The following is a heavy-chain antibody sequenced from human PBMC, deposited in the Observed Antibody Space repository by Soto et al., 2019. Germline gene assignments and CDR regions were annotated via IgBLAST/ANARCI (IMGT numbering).Heavy chain of an antibody. V-gene: IGHV4-59*01. D-gene: IGHD1-26*01. CDR1: GGSISSYY. Sequence: SETLSLTCTVSGGSISSYYWSWIRQPPGKGLEWIGYIYYSGSTNYNPSLKSRVTISVDTSKNQFSLKLSSVTAADTVVYYCARGSVGASKRGGWFDPWGQGTLVTVSS. CDR2: IYYSGST. J-gene: IGHJ5*02. CDR3: ARGSVGASKRGGWFDP.